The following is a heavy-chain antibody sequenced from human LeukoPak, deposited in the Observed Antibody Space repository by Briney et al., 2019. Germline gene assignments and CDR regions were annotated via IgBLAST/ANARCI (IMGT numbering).Heavy chain of an antibody. Sequence: PGGSLRLSCAASGFTFSSYEINWVRQAPGKGLEWVSYISSSGSTIYYADSVKGRFTISRDNAKNSLYLQMNSLRAEDTAVYYCARDTNYYDSSGDAFDYWGQGTLVTVCS. D-gene: IGHD3-22*01. CDR2: ISSSGSTI. J-gene: IGHJ4*02. V-gene: IGHV3-48*03. CDR3: ARDTNYYDSSGDAFDY. CDR1: GFTFSSYE.